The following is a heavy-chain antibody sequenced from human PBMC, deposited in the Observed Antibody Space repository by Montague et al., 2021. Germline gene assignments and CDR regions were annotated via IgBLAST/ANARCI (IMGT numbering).Heavy chain of an antibody. CDR1: GGSVSTGNYY. D-gene: IGHD6-19*01. CDR2: IYYTGSS. J-gene: IGHJ4*02. Sequence: SETLSLTCTVYGGSVSTGNYYWTWIRQPPGKELEWIGYIYYTGSSKYNPSLESRVTISISTSKKQFTLKLSSVTAADTAVYYCARGQWLVPYYLDSWGQGTLVTVSS. CDR3: ARGQWLVPYYLDS. V-gene: IGHV4-61*01.